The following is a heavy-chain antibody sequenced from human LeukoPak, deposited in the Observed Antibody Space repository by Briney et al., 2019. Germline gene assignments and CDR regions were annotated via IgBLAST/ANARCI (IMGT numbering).Heavy chain of an antibody. J-gene: IGHJ4*02. CDR2: ISGSGGST. V-gene: IGHV3-23*01. D-gene: IGHD3-22*01. Sequence: PGGSLRLSCAASGFTFSSYAMSWVRQAPGKGLEWVSAISGSGGSTYYADSVKGRFTISRDNSKNTLYLQMNSLRVEDTAVYYCAKGNYYDSSGRGAFDYWGQGTLVTASS. CDR1: GFTFSSYA. CDR3: AKGNYYDSSGRGAFDY.